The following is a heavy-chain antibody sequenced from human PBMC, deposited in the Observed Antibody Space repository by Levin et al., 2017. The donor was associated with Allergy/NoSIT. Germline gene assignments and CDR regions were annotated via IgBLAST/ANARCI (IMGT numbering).Heavy chain of an antibody. D-gene: IGHD6-19*01. CDR1: GFTFDNHA. J-gene: IGHJ4*02. Sequence: SCVASGFTFDNHAMHWVRQPPGKGLEWVSGTSWNSDSIAYTDSVKGRFTISRDNAKNSLYLQMNSLRAEDTALYYCAKDMASSAWDAFDYWGQGTLVTVSS. V-gene: IGHV3-9*01. CDR2: TSWNSDSI. CDR3: AKDMASSAWDAFDY.